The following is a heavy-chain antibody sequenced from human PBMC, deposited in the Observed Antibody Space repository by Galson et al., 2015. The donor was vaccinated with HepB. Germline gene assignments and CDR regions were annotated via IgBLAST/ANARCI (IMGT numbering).Heavy chain of an antibody. CDR3: ARMYYYGSGSYYNY. D-gene: IGHD3-10*01. V-gene: IGHV3-53*01. Sequence: SLRLSCAASGFTVSSNYMSWVRQAPGKGLEWVSVIYSGGSTYYADSVKGRFTISRDNSKNTLYLQMNSLRAEDTAVYYCARMYYYGSGSYYNYWGQGTLVTVSS. CDR1: GFTVSSNY. CDR2: IYSGGST. J-gene: IGHJ4*02.